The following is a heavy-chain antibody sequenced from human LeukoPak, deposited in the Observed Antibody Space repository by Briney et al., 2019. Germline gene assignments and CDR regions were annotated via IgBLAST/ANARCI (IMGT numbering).Heavy chain of an antibody. CDR3: ARHVSSSGWYYFDY. V-gene: IGHV4-61*02. D-gene: IGHD6-19*01. Sequence: SETLSLTCTVSGASISSGTYFWSWIRQPAGKGLEWIGRIYTGGSGPVYTSGSTNYSPSLKSRVTISADTSKNQSSLKLRSVTAADTAVYYCARHVSSSGWYYFDYWGQGTLVTVSS. CDR1: GASISSGTYF. J-gene: IGHJ4*02. CDR2: IYTGGSGPVYTSGST.